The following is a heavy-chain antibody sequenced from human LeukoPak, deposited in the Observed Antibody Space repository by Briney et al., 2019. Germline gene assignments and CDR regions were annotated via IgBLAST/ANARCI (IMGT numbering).Heavy chain of an antibody. CDR3: AKVLIGKNALRFLEWLLGFDY. J-gene: IGHJ4*02. CDR1: GFTFSSYA. Sequence: PGGSLRLSCAASGFTFSSYAMSWVRQAPGKGLEWVSAISGSGGSTYYADSVKGRFTISRDNSKNTLYLQMNSLRAEDTAVYYCAKVLIGKNALRFLEWLLGFDYWGQGTLVTVSS. V-gene: IGHV3-23*01. D-gene: IGHD3-3*01. CDR2: ISGSGGST.